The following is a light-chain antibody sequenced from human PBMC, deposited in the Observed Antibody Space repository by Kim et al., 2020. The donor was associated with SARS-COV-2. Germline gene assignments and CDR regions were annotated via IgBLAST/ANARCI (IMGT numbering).Light chain of an antibody. Sequence: SYELTQPPSVSVAPGKTARITCGGNDIGSKSVHWYQQKPGRAPVLVIYYDSDPPSGIPERFSGSNSGNTATLSISRVEAGDEADYYCQVWDAGSDHWVFGGGTKLTVL. CDR1: DIGSKS. V-gene: IGLV3-21*04. J-gene: IGLJ3*02. CDR2: YDS. CDR3: QVWDAGSDHWV.